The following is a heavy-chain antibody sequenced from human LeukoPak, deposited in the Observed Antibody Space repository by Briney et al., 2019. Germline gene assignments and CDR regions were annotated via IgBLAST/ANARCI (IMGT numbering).Heavy chain of an antibody. CDR2: VSSSGST. V-gene: IGHV4-61*02. Sequence: PSETLSLTCTVSGGSIISDGDFWNWIRQPAGKGLEWVGRVSSSGSTYYNPSLRSRVTISLDTSKNQFALKLSAVTAADTAVYYCARGFGHWLVRYWGQGTLVTVSS. D-gene: IGHD6-19*01. J-gene: IGHJ4*02. CDR1: GGSIISDGDF. CDR3: ARGFGHWLVRY.